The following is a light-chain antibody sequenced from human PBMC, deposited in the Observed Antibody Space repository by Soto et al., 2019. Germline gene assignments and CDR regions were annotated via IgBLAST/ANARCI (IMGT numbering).Light chain of an antibody. J-gene: IGKJ1*01. CDR1: QDISTY. Sequence: DIQMTQSPSSLSPSVGDRVTITCRASQDISTYLNWYQQKPGKAPKLLIYAASSLQSGVPSRFSCNGSETDFTLTISSLQPEDFATYSWQQNYSTAWTFGQGTKVEIK. CDR3: QQNYSTAWT. CDR2: AAS. V-gene: IGKV1-39*01.